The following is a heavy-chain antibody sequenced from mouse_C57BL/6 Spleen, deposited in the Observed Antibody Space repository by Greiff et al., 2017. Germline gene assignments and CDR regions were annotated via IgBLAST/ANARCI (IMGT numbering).Heavy chain of an antibody. V-gene: IGHV5-16*01. D-gene: IGHD1-1*02. CDR2: INYDGSST. Sequence: EVQRVESEGGLVQPGSSMKLSCTASGFTFSDYYMAWVRQVPEKGLEWVANINYDGSSTYYLDSLKSRFIISRDNAKNILYLQMSSLKSEDTATYYCARDRGGGAMDYWGQGTSVTVSS. CDR1: GFTFSDYY. J-gene: IGHJ4*01. CDR3: ARDRGGGAMDY.